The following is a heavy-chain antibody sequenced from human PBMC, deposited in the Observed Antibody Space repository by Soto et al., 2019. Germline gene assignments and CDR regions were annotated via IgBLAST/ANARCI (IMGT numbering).Heavy chain of an antibody. CDR3: GRYGDY. CDR1: GYAFTTYG. CDR2: ISAHNGNT. D-gene: IGHD1-26*01. J-gene: IGHJ4*02. Sequence: QVHLVQSGAEVKKPGASVKVSCKGSGYAFTTYGITWVRQAPGQGLEWMGWISAHNGNTNYAQKLQGRVTVTRDTSTSTAYMELRSLRSDDTAVYARGRYGDYWAQGALVTVSS. V-gene: IGHV1-18*01.